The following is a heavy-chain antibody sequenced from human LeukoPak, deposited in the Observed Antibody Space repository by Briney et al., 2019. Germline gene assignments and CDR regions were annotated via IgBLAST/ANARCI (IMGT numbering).Heavy chain of an antibody. Sequence: PGGSLRLSCAASGFSFSSFGLHWVRQAPGKGLEWVAFIRSDESDEFYADSVKGRFTISRDNSKNMLYLQMNSLRVEDTAVYYCAKERKLLPFDCWGQGTLVTVSS. V-gene: IGHV3-30*02. CDR2: IRSDESDE. CDR1: GFSFSSFG. D-gene: IGHD2-15*01. CDR3: AKERKLLPFDC. J-gene: IGHJ4*02.